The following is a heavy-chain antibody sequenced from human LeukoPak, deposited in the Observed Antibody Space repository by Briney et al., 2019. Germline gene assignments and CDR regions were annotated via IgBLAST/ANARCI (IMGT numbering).Heavy chain of an antibody. J-gene: IGHJ4*02. D-gene: IGHD5-12*01. Sequence: GGSLRLSCTASGFSVSTYPMARVRQAPGKGLQWVSTITASGTDTFYADSVKGRFTISRDNSKNTLYLQMNSLRAEDTAVYYCARGPSGYHNTGGQGTLVTVSS. V-gene: IGHV3-23*01. CDR1: GFSVSTYP. CDR2: ITASGTDT. CDR3: ARGPSGYHNT.